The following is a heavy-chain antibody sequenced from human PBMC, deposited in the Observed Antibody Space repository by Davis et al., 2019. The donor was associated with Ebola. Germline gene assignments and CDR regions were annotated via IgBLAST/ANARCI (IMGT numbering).Heavy chain of an antibody. D-gene: IGHD3-10*01. CDR3: ARGVAGRVRGVPWAMDV. Sequence: GESPKISCAASGFSFSTYDMHWVRQATGKGLEWVSAIGTAGDTYYPGSVKGRFTISRENAKKSLYLQMNSLGAGDTAVYYCARGVAGRVRGVPWAMDVWGQGTTVTVS. V-gene: IGHV3-13*01. CDR2: IGTAGDT. CDR1: GFSFSTYD. J-gene: IGHJ6*02.